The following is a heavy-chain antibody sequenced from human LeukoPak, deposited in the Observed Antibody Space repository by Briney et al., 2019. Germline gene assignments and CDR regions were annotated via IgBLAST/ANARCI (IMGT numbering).Heavy chain of an antibody. CDR1: GGTFSSYA. CDR2: IIPILGIA. V-gene: IGHV1-69*04. CDR3: ARLAAAGTFYFDY. D-gene: IGHD6-13*01. Sequence: SVKASCKASGGTFSSYAISWVRQAPGQGLEWMGRIIPILGIANYAQKFQGRVTITADKSTSTAYMELSSLRSEDTAVYYCARLAAAGTFYFDYWGQGTLVTVSS. J-gene: IGHJ4*02.